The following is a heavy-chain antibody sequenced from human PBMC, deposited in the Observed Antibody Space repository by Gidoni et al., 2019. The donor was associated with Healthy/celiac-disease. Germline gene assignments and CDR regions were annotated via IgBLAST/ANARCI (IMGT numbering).Heavy chain of an antibody. J-gene: IGHJ4*02. CDR2: IWYDGSNK. D-gene: IGHD3-16*02. V-gene: IGHV3-33*01. CDR1: GFTFSSYG. Sequence: QVQLVESGGGVVQPGRSLRLSCAASGFTFSSYGMHWFRQAPGKGLEWVAVIWYDGSNKYYADSVKGRFTISRDNSKNTLYLQMNSRRAEDTAVYYCARDWSELTLGGAGIVYWGQGTLVTVSS. CDR3: ARDWSELTLGGAGIVY.